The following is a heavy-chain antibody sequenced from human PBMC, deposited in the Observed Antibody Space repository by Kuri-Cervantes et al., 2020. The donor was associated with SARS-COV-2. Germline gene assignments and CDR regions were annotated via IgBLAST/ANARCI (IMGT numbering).Heavy chain of an antibody. D-gene: IGHD1-26*01. CDR1: EDTFTAYY. Sequence: ASVNVSCKTSEDTFTAYYIHWVRQAPGQGLEWMGWISAYNGNTNYAQKLQGRVTMTTDTSTSAAYMELRSLRSDDTAVYYCARGPGSYHIWYYFDYWGQGTLVTVSS. J-gene: IGHJ4*02. CDR2: ISAYNGNT. V-gene: IGHV1-18*04. CDR3: ARGPGSYHIWYYFDY.